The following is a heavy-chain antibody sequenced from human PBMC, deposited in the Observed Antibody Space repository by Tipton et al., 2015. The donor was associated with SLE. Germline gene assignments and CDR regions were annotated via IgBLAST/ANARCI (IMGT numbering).Heavy chain of an antibody. CDR1: GGSFSGYY. CDR3: ARERIGTGYFDY. J-gene: IGHJ4*02. Sequence: TLSLTCAVYGGSFSGYYWSWIRQPPGKGLEWIGEINHSGSTNYNPSLKSRVTISVDTSKNQFSLKLSSVTAADTAVYYCARERIGTGYFDYWGQGTLVTVSS. D-gene: IGHD3/OR15-3a*01. V-gene: IGHV4-34*01. CDR2: INHSGST.